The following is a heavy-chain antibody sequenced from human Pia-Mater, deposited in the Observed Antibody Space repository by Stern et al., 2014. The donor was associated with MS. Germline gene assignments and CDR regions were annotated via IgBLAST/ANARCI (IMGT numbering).Heavy chain of an antibody. V-gene: IGHV3-11*01. D-gene: IGHD6-19*01. J-gene: IGHJ3*02. Sequence: DQLVESGGGLVKPGGSLRLSCAASGFTFSDYYMSWIRQAPGKGLEWVSCLSSSCSSIYYADSVKGRFPISRDNAKNSLYLQMNSLRAEDTAVYYCARSHSKWLVHDAFDIWGQGTMVSVSS. CDR1: GFTFSDYY. CDR2: LSSSCSSI. CDR3: ARSHSKWLVHDAFDI.